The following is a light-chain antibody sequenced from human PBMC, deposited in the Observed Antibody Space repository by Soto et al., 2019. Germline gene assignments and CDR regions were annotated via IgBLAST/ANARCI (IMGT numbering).Light chain of an antibody. J-gene: IGKJ1*01. V-gene: IGKV3-15*01. CDR1: QSVKSN. CDR3: QHYNNWPPWT. Sequence: EIVMTQSPATLSVSPGERVTLSCRASQSVKSNLAWYQQKFGQAPRLLIYGASTRATGVPARFSGSGSGTEFTLTISSLQSEDFAVYFCQHYNNWPPWTFGQGTKVAI. CDR2: GAS.